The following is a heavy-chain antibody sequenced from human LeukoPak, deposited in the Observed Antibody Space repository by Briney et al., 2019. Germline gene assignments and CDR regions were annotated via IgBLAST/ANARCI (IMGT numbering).Heavy chain of an antibody. D-gene: IGHD5-12*01. V-gene: IGHV4-59*08. CDR1: GNSIRTYY. CDR3: ARHGAGYSFDF. J-gene: IGHJ4*02. CDR2: MFDSGRT. Sequence: SETLSLTCTVSGNSIRTYYWSWIRQPPGKGLECIGYMFDSGRTNYNPSLKSRVTISVDMSKNQFSLKLRSVTVADTAVYYCARHGAGYSFDFWGQGTLVTVSS.